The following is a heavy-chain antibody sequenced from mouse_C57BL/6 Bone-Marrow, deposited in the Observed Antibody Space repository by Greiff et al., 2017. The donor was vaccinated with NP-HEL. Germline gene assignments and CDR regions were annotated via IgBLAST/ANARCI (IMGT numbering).Heavy chain of an antibody. V-gene: IGHV1-69*01. D-gene: IGHD4-1*01. CDR1: GYTFTSYW. Sequence: VQLQQPGAELVMPGASVKLSCKASGYTFTSYWMHWVKQRPGQGLEWIGEIDPSDSYTNYNQKFKGKSTLTGDKSSSTAYMQLSSLTSEDSAVYYGAREDSNWVGDYWGQGTTLTVSS. CDR2: IDPSDSYT. J-gene: IGHJ2*01. CDR3: AREDSNWVGDY.